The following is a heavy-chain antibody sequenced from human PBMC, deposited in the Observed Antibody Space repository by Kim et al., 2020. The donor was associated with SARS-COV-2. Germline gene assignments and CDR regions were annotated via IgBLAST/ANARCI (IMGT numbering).Heavy chain of an antibody. CDR3: ARVTNELRLSVYYYYYYVDV. D-gene: IGHD2-15*01. Sequence: SETLSLTCTVSGGSISSYYWSWIRQPPGKGLEWIGYIYYSGSTNYNPSLKSRVTISVDTSKNQFSLKLSSVTAADTAVYYCARVTNELRLSVYYYYYYVDVWGKGTTVTVSS. V-gene: IGHV4-59*01. J-gene: IGHJ6*03. CDR2: IYYSGST. CDR1: GGSISSYY.